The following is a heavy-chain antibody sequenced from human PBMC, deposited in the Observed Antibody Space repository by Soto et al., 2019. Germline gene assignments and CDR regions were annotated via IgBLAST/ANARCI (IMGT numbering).Heavy chain of an antibody. J-gene: IGHJ6*02. CDR2: IYYSGSP. Sequence: KPSETLSLTCTVSGGSISSSSYYWGWIRQPPGKGLEWIGYIYYSGSPYYNPSLKSRVTISVDTSKNQFSLKLSPVTAADTAVYYCAVPAASVAGASGSYYYYGMDVWGQGTTVTVSS. CDR3: AVPAASVAGASGSYYYYGMDV. CDR1: GGSISSSSYY. D-gene: IGHD6-19*01. V-gene: IGHV4-39*01.